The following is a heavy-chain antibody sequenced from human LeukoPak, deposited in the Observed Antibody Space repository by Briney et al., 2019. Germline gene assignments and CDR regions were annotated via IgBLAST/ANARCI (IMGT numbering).Heavy chain of an antibody. D-gene: IGHD3-10*01. J-gene: IGHJ4*02. CDR1: GFTFSSYE. V-gene: IGHV3-48*03. CDR3: ARAGSYGSQTKY. Sequence: GGSLRLSCAASGFTFSSYEMNWVRQAPGKGLEWVSYISSSGSTIYYADSVKGRFTISRDNAKNSLYLQMNSLRAEDTAVYYCARAGSYGSQTKYWGQGTLVTVSS. CDR2: ISSSGSTI.